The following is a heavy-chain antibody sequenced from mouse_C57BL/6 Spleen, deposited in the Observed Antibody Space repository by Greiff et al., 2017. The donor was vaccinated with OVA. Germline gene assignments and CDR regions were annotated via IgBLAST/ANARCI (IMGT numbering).Heavy chain of an antibody. CDR1: GYAFSSSW. D-gene: IGHD3-3*01. CDR2: IYPGDGDT. CDR3: ARGGRYFDV. J-gene: IGHJ1*03. Sequence: QVQLQQSGPELVKPGASVKISCKASGYAFSSSWMNWVKQRPGKGLEWIGRIYPGDGDTNYNGKFTGKATLTAAKSSSTAYLQLSSLTSEDSAVYFCARGGRYFDVGGTGTTVTVSS. V-gene: IGHV1-82*01.